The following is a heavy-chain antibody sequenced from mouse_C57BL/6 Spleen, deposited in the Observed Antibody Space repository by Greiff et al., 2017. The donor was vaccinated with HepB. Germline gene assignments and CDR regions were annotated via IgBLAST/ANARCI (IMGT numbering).Heavy chain of an antibody. Sequence: EVHLVESGPELVKPGASVKIPCKASGYTFTDYNMDWVKQSHGKSLEWIGDINPNNGGTIYNQKFKGKATLTVDKSSSTAYMELRSLTSEDTAVYYCARSHFGNFNYYGRMDYWGQGTSVTVSS. CDR1: GYTFTDYN. CDR2: INPNNGGT. J-gene: IGHJ4*01. CDR3: ARSHFGNFNYYGRMDY. V-gene: IGHV1-18*01. D-gene: IGHD1-1*01.